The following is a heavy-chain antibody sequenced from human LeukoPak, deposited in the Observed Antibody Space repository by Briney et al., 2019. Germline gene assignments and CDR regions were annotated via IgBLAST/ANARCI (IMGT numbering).Heavy chain of an antibody. Sequence: GASVKVSCKASGYTFTSYAMNWVRQAPGQGLEWMGWINTNTGNPTYAQGFTGRFVFSLDTSVSTAYLQISSLKAEDTAVYYCAREGGDFWSGYYTGFDYWGQGTLVTVSS. D-gene: IGHD3-3*01. CDR1: GYTFTSYA. CDR3: AREGGDFWSGYYTGFDY. J-gene: IGHJ4*02. CDR2: INTNTGNP. V-gene: IGHV7-4-1*02.